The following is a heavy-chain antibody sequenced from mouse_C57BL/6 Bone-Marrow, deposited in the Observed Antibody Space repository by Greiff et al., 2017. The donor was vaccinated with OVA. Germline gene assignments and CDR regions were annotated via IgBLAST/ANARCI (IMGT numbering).Heavy chain of an antibody. CDR3: AWLRRGY. CDR1: GFTFSDYG. J-gene: IGHJ2*01. V-gene: IGHV5-17*01. Sequence: EVKLMESGGGLVKPGGSLKLSCAASGFTFSDYGMHWVRQAPEKGLEWVAYISSGSSTIYYADTEKGRFTISRDNAKNTLFLQMTSLRSEDTAMYYCAWLRRGYWGQGTTLTVSS. CDR2: ISSGSSTI. D-gene: IGHD2-2*01.